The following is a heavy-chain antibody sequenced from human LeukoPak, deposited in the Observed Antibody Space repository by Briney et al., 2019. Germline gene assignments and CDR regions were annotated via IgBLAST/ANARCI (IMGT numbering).Heavy chain of an antibody. CDR1: GFTFSSYA. Sequence: GGTLRLSCAASGFTFSSYAMSWVRQAPGKGLEWVSTIRGSGGSTFYADSVRGRFTISRDNAKNSLYLQMNSLRAEDTAVYYCAELGITMIGGVWGKGTTVTISS. CDR3: AELGITMIGGV. V-gene: IGHV3-23*01. CDR2: IRGSGGST. J-gene: IGHJ6*04. D-gene: IGHD3-10*02.